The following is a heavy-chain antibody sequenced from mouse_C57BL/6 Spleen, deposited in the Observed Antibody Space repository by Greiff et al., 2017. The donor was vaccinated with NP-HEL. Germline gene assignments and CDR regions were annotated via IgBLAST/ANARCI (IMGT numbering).Heavy chain of an antibody. CDR3: ARSTVYDGYYVGWFAY. J-gene: IGHJ3*01. CDR1: GYTFTSYW. Sequence: VQLQQPGTELVKPGASVKLSCKASGYTFTSYWMHWVKQRPGQGLEWIGNINPSNGGTNYNEKFKSKATLTVDKSSSTAYMQLSSLTSEDSAVYYCARSTVYDGYYVGWFAYWGQGTLVTVSA. V-gene: IGHV1-53*01. D-gene: IGHD2-3*01. CDR2: INPSNGGT.